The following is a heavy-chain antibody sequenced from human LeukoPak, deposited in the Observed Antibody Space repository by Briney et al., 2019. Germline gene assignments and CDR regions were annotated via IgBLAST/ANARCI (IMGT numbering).Heavy chain of an antibody. CDR2: INHSGST. CDR1: GGSFSGYY. J-gene: IGHJ6*03. CDR3: ARGYSSSWGYYYYYMDV. Sequence: SETLSLTCGVYGGSFSGYYWSWIRQLPGKGLEWIGEINHSGSTNYNPSLKSRVTISVDTSKNQFSLKLSSVTAADTAVYYCARGYSSSWGYYYYYMDVWGKGTTVTVSS. D-gene: IGHD6-13*01. V-gene: IGHV4-34*01.